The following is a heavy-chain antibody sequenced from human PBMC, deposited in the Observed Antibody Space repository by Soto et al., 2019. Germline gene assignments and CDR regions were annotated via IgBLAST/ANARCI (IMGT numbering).Heavy chain of an antibody. Sequence: SEALSLTCSVYGWSFSGYYWSWIRQPPGKGLEWIGEINHSGSTNYNPSLKSRVTISVDTSKNQFSLKLSSVTAADTAVYYCARGRRGILPAPHDYWGQGTLVTVSS. D-gene: IGHD3-16*01. CDR2: INHSGST. J-gene: IGHJ4*02. CDR3: ARGRRGILPAPHDY. V-gene: IGHV4-34*01. CDR1: GWSFSGYY.